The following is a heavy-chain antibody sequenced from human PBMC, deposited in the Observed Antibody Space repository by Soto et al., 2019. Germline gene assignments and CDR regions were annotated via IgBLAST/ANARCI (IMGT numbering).Heavy chain of an antibody. D-gene: IGHD2-15*01. Sequence: SETLSLTCTVSGGSISSGGYYWSWIRQHPGKGPEWIGYIYYSGSTYYNPSLKSRVTISVDTSKNQFSLKLSSVTAADTAVYYCARSQIGGWFDYWGQGTLVTV. J-gene: IGHJ4*02. CDR3: ARSQIGGWFDY. V-gene: IGHV4-31*03. CDR1: GGSISSGGYY. CDR2: IYYSGST.